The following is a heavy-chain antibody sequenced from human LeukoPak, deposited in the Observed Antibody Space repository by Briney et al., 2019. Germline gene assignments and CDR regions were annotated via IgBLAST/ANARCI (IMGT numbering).Heavy chain of an antibody. Sequence: LRLSCAASGFTFSSYVISWIRQPPGKGLEWIGYIFYTGSTNYSPSLKSRVSISVDTFKNQFSLKLSSVTAADTAVYYCARKYPDHWFDPWGQGTLVTVSS. CDR1: GFTFSSYVI. D-gene: IGHD6-6*01. CDR3: ARKYPDHWFDP. CDR2: IFYTGST. V-gene: IGHV4-30-4*08. J-gene: IGHJ5*02.